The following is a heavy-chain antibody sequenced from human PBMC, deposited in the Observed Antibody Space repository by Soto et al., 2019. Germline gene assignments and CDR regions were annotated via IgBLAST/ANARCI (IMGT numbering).Heavy chain of an antibody. Sequence: ASVKVSCKASGYTFTSYYMHWVRQAPGQGLEWMGIINPSGGSTSYAQKFQGRVTMTRDTSTSTVYMELSSLRPEDTAVYYCARDRYYDSSGYYQDSGFQDYWGQGTLVTVSS. CDR3: ARDRYYDSSGYYQDSGFQDY. D-gene: IGHD3-22*01. J-gene: IGHJ4*02. CDR2: INPSGGST. CDR1: GYTFTSYY. V-gene: IGHV1-46*01.